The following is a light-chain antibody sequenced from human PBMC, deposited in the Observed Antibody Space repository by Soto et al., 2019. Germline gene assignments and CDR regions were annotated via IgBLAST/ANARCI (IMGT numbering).Light chain of an antibody. J-gene: IGLJ1*01. Sequence: QSALTQPASVSGSPGQSITISCTVTSSDVGGYNYVSWYQQHPDKAPKLMIYVVSNRPSGVANRFSGSKSGNTDSLTISGLQAEDEADYYCSSHTRSDTPYVFGTGTQLTVL. CDR1: SSDVGGYNY. V-gene: IGLV2-14*01. CDR3: SSHTRSDTPYV. CDR2: VVS.